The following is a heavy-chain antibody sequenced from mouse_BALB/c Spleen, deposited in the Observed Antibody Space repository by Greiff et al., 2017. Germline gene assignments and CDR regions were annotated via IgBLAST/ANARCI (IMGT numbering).Heavy chain of an antibody. D-gene: IGHD2-4*01. V-gene: IGHV5-4*02. CDR1: GFTFSDYY. J-gene: IGHJ4*01. Sequence: DVMLVESGGGLVKPGGSLKLSCAASGFTFSDYYMYWVRQTPEKRLEWVATISDGGSYTYYPDSVKGRFTISRDNAKNNLYLQMSSLKSEDTAMYYCARRYYDYGGAMDYWGQGTSVTVSS. CDR3: ARRYYDYGGAMDY. CDR2: ISDGGSYT.